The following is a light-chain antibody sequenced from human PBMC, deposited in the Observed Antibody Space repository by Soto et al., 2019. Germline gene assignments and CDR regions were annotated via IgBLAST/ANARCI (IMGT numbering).Light chain of an antibody. CDR2: KAS. V-gene: IGKV1-5*03. CDR3: QQYNSYPIT. Sequence: DVQMTQSPSTLSASVGDRVTITCRASQSINSWLAWYQQKPGKAPKLLIYKASSLESGVPSRFSGSGSGTEFTLTISSLQPDDFATYYCQQYNSYPITFGGGTKLDIK. J-gene: IGKJ4*01. CDR1: QSINSW.